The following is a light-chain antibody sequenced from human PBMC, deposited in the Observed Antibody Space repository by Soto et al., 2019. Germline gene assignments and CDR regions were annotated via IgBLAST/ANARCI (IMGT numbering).Light chain of an antibody. CDR3: QQYNNWPLAT. CDR2: RTS. J-gene: IGKJ4*01. V-gene: IGKV3-15*01. CDR1: QSISSN. Sequence: EIVMMEDPATLFVYAGERANLSCRASQSISSNLAWYQQKPGQAPRLLMFRTSSRATGFPARFSGSGSGTEFNLTISSLQSEDFGVYYCQQYNNWPLATFGGGTKVDI.